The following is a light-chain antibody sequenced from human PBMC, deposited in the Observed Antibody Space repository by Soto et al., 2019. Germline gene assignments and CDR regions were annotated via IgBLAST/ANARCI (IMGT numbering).Light chain of an antibody. CDR2: GAS. CDR1: QSLRSN. V-gene: IGKV3-20*01. Sequence: EVVMRQSPATLSVSPGEGATLSCRASQSLRSNLAWYQQKPGQTPRLLIYGASNRATGIPDRFSGSGSGTDFTLTISRLEPEDFAVYYCQQYGSSGTFGQGTKVDIK. J-gene: IGKJ1*01. CDR3: QQYGSSGT.